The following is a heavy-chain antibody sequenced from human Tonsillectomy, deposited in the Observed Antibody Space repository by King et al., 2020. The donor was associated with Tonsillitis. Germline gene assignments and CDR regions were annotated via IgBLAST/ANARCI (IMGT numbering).Heavy chain of an antibody. CDR1: GGSFSGYY. CDR2: INHSGST. CDR3: ARAITIFGVGDWFDP. V-gene: IGHV4-34*01. J-gene: IGHJ5*02. Sequence: VQLQQWGAGLLKPSETLSLTCAVYGGSFSGYYWSWIRQPPGKGLEWIGEINHSGSTNYNPSLKSRVTISVDTSKNQFSLKLSSVTAADTAVYYCARAITIFGVGDWFDPWGEGTLVTVSS. D-gene: IGHD3-3*01.